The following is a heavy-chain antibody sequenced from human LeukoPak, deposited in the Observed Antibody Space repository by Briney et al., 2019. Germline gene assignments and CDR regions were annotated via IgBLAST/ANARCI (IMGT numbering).Heavy chain of an antibody. CDR2: ISSSSSYI. V-gene: IGHV3-21*04. Sequence: GGSLRLSCAASGFTFSSYSMNWVRQAPGKGLEWVSSISSSSSYIYYADSVKGRFTISRDNAKNSLYLQMNTLRAEDTAIYYCAKDGIDSGDPNGFDPWGQGTLVTVSS. CDR3: AKDGIDSGDPNGFDP. D-gene: IGHD3-10*01. J-gene: IGHJ5*02. CDR1: GFTFSSYS.